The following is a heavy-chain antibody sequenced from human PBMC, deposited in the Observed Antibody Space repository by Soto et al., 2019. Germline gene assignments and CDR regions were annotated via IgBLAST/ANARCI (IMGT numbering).Heavy chain of an antibody. Sequence: PEKLPDTRTVSGGSISSYYWSWIRQPPGKGLEWIGYIYYSGSTNYNPSLKSRVTISVDTSKNQFSLKLSSVTAADTAVYYCARDRDRVVEVWSGYLEVPYVRDVWSKWTTVTVS. J-gene: IGHJ6*04. D-gene: IGHD3-3*01. V-gene: IGHV4-59*01. CDR1: GGSISSYY. CDR3: ARDRDRVVEVWSGYLEVPYVRDV. CDR2: IYYSGST.